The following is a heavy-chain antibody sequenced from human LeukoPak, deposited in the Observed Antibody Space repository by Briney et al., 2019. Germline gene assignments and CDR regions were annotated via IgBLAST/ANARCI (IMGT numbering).Heavy chain of an antibody. J-gene: IGHJ4*02. CDR3: ARDSSSRDSIAVAGPARY. D-gene: IGHD6-19*01. V-gene: IGHV3-33*01. Sequence: GGSLRLSCAASGFTFSSYGMHWVRQAPGKGLEWVAVIWYDGSNKYYADSVKGRFTISRDNSKNTLYLQMNSLRAEDTAVYYCARDSSSRDSIAVAGPARYWGQGTLVTVSS. CDR2: IWYDGSNK. CDR1: GFTFSSYG.